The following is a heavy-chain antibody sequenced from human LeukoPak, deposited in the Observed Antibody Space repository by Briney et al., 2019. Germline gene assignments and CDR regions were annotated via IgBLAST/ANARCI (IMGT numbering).Heavy chain of an antibody. D-gene: IGHD3-10*01. V-gene: IGHV3-53*01. CDR3: ARGFYGSNGMDV. Sequence: GGSLRLSCVASGFTFSSHAMSWVRQAPGKGLEWVSVIYSGGSTYYADSVKGRFTISRDNSKNTLFLQMNSLRADDTAVYYCARGFYGSNGMDVWGQGTTVTVSS. CDR2: IYSGGST. J-gene: IGHJ6*02. CDR1: GFTFSSHA.